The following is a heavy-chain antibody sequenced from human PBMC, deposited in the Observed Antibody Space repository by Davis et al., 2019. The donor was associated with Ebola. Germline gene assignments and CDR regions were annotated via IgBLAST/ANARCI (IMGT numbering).Heavy chain of an antibody. Sequence: GGPLRLSCVASGFTLNNAWMSWVRKAPGKGLEWVGRIKSKTDGGTTDYAAPVKGRFAMSRDDSKNTLYLQMNSLKIDDTAVYYCTTLSTVTTMYFDLWGRGTLVTVSS. CDR1: GFTLNNAW. J-gene: IGHJ2*01. CDR3: TTLSTVTTMYFDL. V-gene: IGHV3-15*01. CDR2: IKSKTDGGTT. D-gene: IGHD4-17*01.